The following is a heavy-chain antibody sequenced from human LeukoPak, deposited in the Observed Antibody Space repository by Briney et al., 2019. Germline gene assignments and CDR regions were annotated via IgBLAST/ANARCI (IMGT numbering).Heavy chain of an antibody. CDR3: ARGFGELYYYYYYMDV. Sequence: ASMKVSCKASGYTFTGYYMHWVRQAPGQGLEWMGWINPNSGGTNYAQKFQGRVTMTRDTSISTAYMELSRLRSDDMAVYYCARGFGELYYYYYYMDVWGKGTTVTVSS. CDR2: INPNSGGT. J-gene: IGHJ6*03. D-gene: IGHD3-10*01. V-gene: IGHV1-2*02. CDR1: GYTFTGYY.